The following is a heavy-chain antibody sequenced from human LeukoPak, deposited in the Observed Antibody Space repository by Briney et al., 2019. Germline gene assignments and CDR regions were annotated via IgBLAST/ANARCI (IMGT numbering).Heavy chain of an antibody. D-gene: IGHD3-22*01. Sequence: GGSLRLSCAASGFTFSSYSMNWVRQAPGKGLEWVSSISSSSSYIYYADSVKGRFTISRDNAKNSLYLQMNSLRAEDTAVYYCARDSSSYYDSSGYFDYWGQGTLVTVSS. CDR3: ARDSSSYYDSSGYFDY. V-gene: IGHV3-21*01. CDR2: ISSSSSYI. CDR1: GFTFSSYS. J-gene: IGHJ4*02.